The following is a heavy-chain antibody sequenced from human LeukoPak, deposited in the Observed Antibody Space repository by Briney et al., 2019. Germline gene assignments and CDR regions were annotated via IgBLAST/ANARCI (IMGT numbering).Heavy chain of an antibody. CDR3: VREERGLAIDY. D-gene: IGHD5-12*01. V-gene: IGHV3-64*02. J-gene: IGHJ4*02. Sequence: GGSLRLSCAASGFIFRNYAMHWVRQAPGKGLEYVSAISSSGDNTYYGDSVKGRFIISRDNSKNTLSLRMSSLRVEDTAVYYCVREERGLAIDYWGQGTLVTVSS. CDR2: ISSSGDNT. CDR1: GFIFRNYA.